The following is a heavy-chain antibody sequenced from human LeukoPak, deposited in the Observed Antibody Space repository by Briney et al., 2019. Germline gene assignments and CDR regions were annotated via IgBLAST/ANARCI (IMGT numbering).Heavy chain of an antibody. Sequence: GESLRISCKSSGYSFISYWITWVRQMPGKGLEWMGRIDPSDSYTNYSPSFQGHVTISADKSISTAYLQWSSLKASDTAMYYCARPRTNYYDSGSYENWGQGTLVTVSS. CDR1: GYSFISYW. CDR2: IDPSDSYT. J-gene: IGHJ4*02. V-gene: IGHV5-10-1*01. CDR3: ARPRTNYYDSGSYEN. D-gene: IGHD3-10*01.